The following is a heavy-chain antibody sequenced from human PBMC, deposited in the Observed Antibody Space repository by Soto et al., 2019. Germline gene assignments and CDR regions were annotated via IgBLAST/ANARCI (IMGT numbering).Heavy chain of an antibody. Sequence: PSQTLSLTCAISGDSVSSNSAAWNWIRQSPSRGLEWLGRTYYRSKWYNDHAVSVKSRITINPDTSKNQFSLQLNSVTPEDTAVYYCARVEGYNFWVDYYYCGMDVWGQGTTVTVSS. CDR1: GDSVSSNSAA. V-gene: IGHV6-1*01. CDR3: ARVEGYNFWVDYYYCGMDV. D-gene: IGHD3-3*01. CDR2: TYYRSKWYN. J-gene: IGHJ6*02.